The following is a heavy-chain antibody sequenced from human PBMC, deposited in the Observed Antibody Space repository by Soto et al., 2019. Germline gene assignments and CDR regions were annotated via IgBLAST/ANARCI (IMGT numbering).Heavy chain of an antibody. D-gene: IGHD4-17*01. J-gene: IGHJ4*02. CDR3: AKSITVTLTARWHFDS. V-gene: IGHV3-30*04. Sequence: QVQLVESGGGVVQPGESLRLSCAASGFTFTSYAIQWVRQAPGKGLEWVAAISYDGNYKHYADAVEGQSTFSRDNYKSTVNLQMNSMTTEDTAVYYCAKSITVTLTARWHFDSWGQGTLVTVSS. CDR2: ISYDGNYK. CDR1: GFTFTSYA.